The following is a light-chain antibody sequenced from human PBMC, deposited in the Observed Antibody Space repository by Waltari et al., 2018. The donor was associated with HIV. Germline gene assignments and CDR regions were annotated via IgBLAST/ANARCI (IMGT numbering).Light chain of an antibody. CDR3: LQFHTLPLT. V-gene: IGKV1-33*01. J-gene: IGKJ4*01. Sequence: QMTQSPSSLSASVGDRVTITCQASQDITKKLSWYQQKPGKAPNLLSSDASTLAPGVPSRFSGSGSGTHFSLSIGSLQPEDIATYFCLQFHTLPLTFGAGTKVEIK. CDR1: QDITKK. CDR2: DAS.